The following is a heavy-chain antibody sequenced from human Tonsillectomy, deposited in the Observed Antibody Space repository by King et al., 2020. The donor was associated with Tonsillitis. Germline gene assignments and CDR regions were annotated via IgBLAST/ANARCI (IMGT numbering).Heavy chain of an antibody. V-gene: IGHV3-30*18. Sequence: VQLVESGGGVVQPGRSLRLSCATSGFIFRSYGMHWVRQAPGKGLEWVAVISFDGSYKYYADSVQGRFTISRDNSKNTLYLQMSMRRAEDTAVYYCAKDVNVETAMADVGDYWGQGTLVTVSS. J-gene: IGHJ4*02. CDR1: GFIFRSYG. CDR2: ISFDGSYK. D-gene: IGHD5-18*01. CDR3: AKDVNVETAMADVGDY.